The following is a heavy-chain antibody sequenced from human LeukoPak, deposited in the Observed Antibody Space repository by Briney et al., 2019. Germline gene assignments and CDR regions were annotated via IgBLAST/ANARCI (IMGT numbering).Heavy chain of an antibody. V-gene: IGHV5-51*01. J-gene: IGHJ4*02. CDR2: IYPGDSDT. D-gene: IGHD6-19*01. CDR1: GYSFTNYW. CDR3: ARHGVAGDYYFDY. Sequence: GEPLKISCKGSGYSFTNYWIGWVRQMPGKGLEWMGIIYPGDSDTRYSPSFQGQVTISADKSISTAYLQWSSLKASDTAMYYCARHGVAGDYYFDYWGQGTLVTVSS.